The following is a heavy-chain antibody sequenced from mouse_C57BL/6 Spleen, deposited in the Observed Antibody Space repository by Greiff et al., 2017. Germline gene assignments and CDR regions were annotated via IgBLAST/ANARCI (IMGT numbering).Heavy chain of an antibody. CDR1: GYSFTGYY. CDR2: INPSTGGT. V-gene: IGHV1-42*01. CDR3: ASQVGYYYGSSYFDY. Sequence: VQLQQSGPELVKPGASVKISCKASGYSFTGYYMNWVKQSPEKSLEWIGEINPSTGGTTYNQKFKAKATLTVDKSSSTAYMQLKSLTSEDSAVHYCASQVGYYYGSSYFDYWGQGTTLTVAS. D-gene: IGHD1-1*01. J-gene: IGHJ2*01.